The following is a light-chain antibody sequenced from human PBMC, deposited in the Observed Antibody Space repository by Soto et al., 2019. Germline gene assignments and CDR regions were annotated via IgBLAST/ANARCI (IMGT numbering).Light chain of an antibody. J-gene: IGKJ1*01. V-gene: IGKV3-15*01. CDR2: GVS. CDR3: QQYNDWPRT. CDR1: QSVSSN. Sequence: EIVMTQSPATLSVYPGERATLYCRASQSVSSNLAWYQHKPGQAPRLLIYGVSTRATGIPARFSGSGSETEFTLIISSLQSEDFAVYYCQQYNDWPRTFGQGTKVDIK.